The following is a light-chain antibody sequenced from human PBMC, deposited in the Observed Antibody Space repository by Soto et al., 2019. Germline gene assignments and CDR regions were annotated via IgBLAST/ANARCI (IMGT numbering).Light chain of an antibody. Sequence: ELVMTQSPATLSVSPGEGATLSCRASQSVSSNLAWYQQKPGQAPRLLIYGASTRATGIPARFSGNGSGTEFTLTISSLQSEEFAGYYCQQYNNWPPTWTFGQGTKVDIK. CDR3: QQYNNWPPTWT. CDR2: GAS. CDR1: QSVSSN. J-gene: IGKJ1*01. V-gene: IGKV3-15*01.